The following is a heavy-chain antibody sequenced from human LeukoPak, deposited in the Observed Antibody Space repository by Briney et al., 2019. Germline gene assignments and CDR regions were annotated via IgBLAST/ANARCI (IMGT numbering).Heavy chain of an antibody. CDR2: ISGSGGST. J-gene: IGHJ4*02. D-gene: IGHD2-15*01. CDR3: ARDCSGGSCYSDALDY. Sequence: PGGSLRLSCAASGFTFSSYAMSWVRQAPGKGLEWVSAISGSGGSTYYADSVKGRFTISRDNAKNSLYLQMNSLRAEDTAVYYCARDCSGGSCYSDALDYWGQGTLVTVSS. CDR1: GFTFSSYA. V-gene: IGHV3-23*01.